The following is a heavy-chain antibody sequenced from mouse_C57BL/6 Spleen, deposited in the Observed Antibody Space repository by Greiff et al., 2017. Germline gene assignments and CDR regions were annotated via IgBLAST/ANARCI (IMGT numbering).Heavy chain of an antibody. V-gene: IGHV1-55*01. CDR3: AIIYYDYDGFDY. J-gene: IGHJ2*01. Sequence: VQLQQPGAELVKPGASVKMSCKASGYTFTSYWITWVKQRPGQGLEWIGDIYPGSGSTNYNEKFKSKATLTVDTSSSTAYMQLSSLTSEDSAVYYCAIIYYDYDGFDYWGQGTTRTVSS. D-gene: IGHD2-4*01. CDR1: GYTFTSYW. CDR2: IYPGSGST.